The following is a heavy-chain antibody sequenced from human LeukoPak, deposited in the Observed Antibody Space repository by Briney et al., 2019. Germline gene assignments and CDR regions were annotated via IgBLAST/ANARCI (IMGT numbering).Heavy chain of an antibody. D-gene: IGHD3-3*01. Sequence: ASVKVSCTASGYTFTSYGISWVRQAPGQGLEWMGWISAYNGNTNFPQKLQGRVTLTTDTSTSTAYMELRSLRSDDTAVYYCARVYNTYYDFWSGHIYYMDVWGKGTTVTVSS. CDR1: GYTFTSYG. V-gene: IGHV1-18*01. CDR2: ISAYNGNT. CDR3: ARVYNTYYDFWSGHIYYMDV. J-gene: IGHJ6*03.